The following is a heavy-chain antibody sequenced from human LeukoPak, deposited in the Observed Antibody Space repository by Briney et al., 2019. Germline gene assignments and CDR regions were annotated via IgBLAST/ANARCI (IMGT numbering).Heavy chain of an antibody. CDR2: IYYSGST. CDR1: GGSISSSSYY. J-gene: IGHJ4*02. CDR3: ARRMNLMVRGSYNN. Sequence: KSSETLSLTCTVSGGSISSSSYYWGWIRQPPGKGLEWIGSIYYSGSTYYNPSLKSRVTISEDTSKNQFSLKLSSVTAADTAVYYCARRMNLMVRGSYNNWGQGTLVTVSS. V-gene: IGHV4-39*01. D-gene: IGHD3-10*01.